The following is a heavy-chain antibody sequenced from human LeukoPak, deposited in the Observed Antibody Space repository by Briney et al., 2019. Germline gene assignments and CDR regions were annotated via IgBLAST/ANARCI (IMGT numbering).Heavy chain of an antibody. Sequence: PGGSLRLSCAASGFTFSSYGMHWVRQAPGKGLEWVAFIRYDGSHKYYADSVKGRFTISRDNSKNTLYLQMNSLRAEDTAVYYCAREGKRDDYNFFDYWGQGTLVTVSS. J-gene: IGHJ4*02. CDR1: GFTFSSYG. CDR3: AREGKRDDYNFFDY. CDR2: IRYDGSHK. V-gene: IGHV3-30*02. D-gene: IGHD5-24*01.